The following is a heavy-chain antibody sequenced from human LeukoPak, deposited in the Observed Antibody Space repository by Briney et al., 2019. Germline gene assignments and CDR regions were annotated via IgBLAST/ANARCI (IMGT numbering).Heavy chain of an antibody. V-gene: IGHV3-30*02. Sequence: PGGSLRLSCAASGFTFSSYGMHWVRQAPGKGLEWVAFIRYDGSNKYYADSVKGRFTISRDNSKNTLYLQMNSLRVEDTAVYYCAKDQEAYCNSDCYLGGFDYWGQGTLVTVSS. CDR3: AKDQEAYCNSDCYLGGFDY. D-gene: IGHD2-21*01. J-gene: IGHJ4*02. CDR2: IRYDGSNK. CDR1: GFTFSSYG.